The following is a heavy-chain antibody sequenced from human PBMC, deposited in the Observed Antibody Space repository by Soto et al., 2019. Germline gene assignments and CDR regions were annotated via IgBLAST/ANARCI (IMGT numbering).Heavy chain of an antibody. J-gene: IGHJ4*02. CDR3: ARVKVSSGWNYFDY. Sequence: ASLKVSCKASGYTFTIYAMHWVRQAPGQRLEWMGWINAGNGNTKYSQKFQGRVTITRDTSASTAYMELSSLRSEDTAVYYCARVKVSSGWNYFDYWGQGTLVTVSS. CDR2: INAGNGNT. V-gene: IGHV1-3*01. D-gene: IGHD6-19*01. CDR1: GYTFTIYA.